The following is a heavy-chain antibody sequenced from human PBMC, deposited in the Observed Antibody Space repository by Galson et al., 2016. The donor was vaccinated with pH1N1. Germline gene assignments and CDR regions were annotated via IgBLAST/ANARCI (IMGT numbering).Heavy chain of an antibody. CDR1: GGSISSSNFY. CDR2: IYHSGST. CDR3: ASLVRGSYPDPLYYFDF. V-gene: IGHV4-39*01. J-gene: IGHJ4*02. D-gene: IGHD1-26*01. Sequence: SETLSLTCTVSGGSISSSNFYLGWIRQPPGKGLEWIGYIYHSGSTHYNPSLKSRVTISVDTSENQFSLRLSSVTAADTAVYYCASLVRGSYPDPLYYFDFWGLGTLVTVSS.